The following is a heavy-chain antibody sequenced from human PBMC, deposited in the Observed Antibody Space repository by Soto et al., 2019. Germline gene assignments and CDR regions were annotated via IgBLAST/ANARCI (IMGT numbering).Heavy chain of an antibody. CDR2: ISAYNGNT. CDR3: ARADYAYYYYYGMDV. CDR1: GYTFTSYG. D-gene: IGHD3-16*01. J-gene: IGHJ6*02. V-gene: IGHV1-18*01. Sequence: EASVKVSCKASGYTFTSYGISWVRQAPGQGLEWMGWISAYNGNTNYAQKLQGRVTMTTDTSTSTAYMELRSLISDDTAVYYCARADYAYYYYYGMDVWGQGTTVTVSS.